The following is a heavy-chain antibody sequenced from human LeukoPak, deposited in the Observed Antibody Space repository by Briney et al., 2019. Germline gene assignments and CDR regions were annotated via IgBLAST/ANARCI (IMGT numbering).Heavy chain of an antibody. D-gene: IGHD1-1*01. CDR2: IYYSGST. Sequence: SETLSLTCTVSGGSISSGGYYWSWIRQHPGTGLEWIGYIYYSGSTNYNPSLKSRVTISVDTSKNQFSLKLSSVTAADTAVYYCARDNDEALDYWGQGTLVTVSS. CDR3: ARDNDEALDY. J-gene: IGHJ4*02. V-gene: IGHV4-61*08. CDR1: GGSISSGGYY.